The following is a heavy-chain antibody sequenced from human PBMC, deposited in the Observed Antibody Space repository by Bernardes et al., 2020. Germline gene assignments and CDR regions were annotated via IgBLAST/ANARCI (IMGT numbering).Heavy chain of an antibody. D-gene: IGHD2-8*01. CDR2: INHSGST. J-gene: IGHJ4*02. CDR1: GGSFSGYY. CDR3: ATRPVSGYCTNGVCHYYFDY. V-gene: IGHV4-34*01. Sequence: SEPLSLTCAVYGGSFSGYYWSWIRQPTGKGLEWIGEINHSGSTNYNPSLKSRVTISVDTSKNQFSLKLSSVTAADTAVYYCATRPVSGYCTNGVCHYYFDYWGQGTLVTVSS.